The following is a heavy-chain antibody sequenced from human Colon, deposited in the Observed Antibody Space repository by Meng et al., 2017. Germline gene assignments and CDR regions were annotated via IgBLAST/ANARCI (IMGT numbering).Heavy chain of an antibody. CDR2: ISVGNGNT. CDR3: ARDLYGSERFDY. D-gene: IGHD3-10*01. CDR1: CYTFTTYA. J-gene: IGHJ4*02. V-gene: IGHV1-3*01. Sequence: QVQVVEPGNVVKEPGSYVGVSGKPSCYTFTTYAIQWVRQAPGQGPEWLGWISVGNGNTKYYQKFQDRVTITKDTSASTVYLELGSLKSEDTAVYYCARDLYGSERFDYWGQGTLVTVSS.